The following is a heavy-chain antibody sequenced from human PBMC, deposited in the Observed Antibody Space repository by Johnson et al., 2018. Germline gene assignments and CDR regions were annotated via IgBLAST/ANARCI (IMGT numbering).Heavy chain of an antibody. Sequence: QVQLVESGGGVVQPGRSLRLSCAASGFTFSNYAMHWVRQAPGKGLEWVASISYEGNETYYEDSVKGRFTISRDNSKNMLYLQMSSLRADDRAVYYCAGDCSGGACSYRYYMDVWGKGTTVTVSS. J-gene: IGHJ6*03. D-gene: IGHD2-15*01. V-gene: IGHV3-30*04. CDR2: ISYEGNET. CDR3: AGDCSGGACSYRYYMDV. CDR1: GFTFSNYA.